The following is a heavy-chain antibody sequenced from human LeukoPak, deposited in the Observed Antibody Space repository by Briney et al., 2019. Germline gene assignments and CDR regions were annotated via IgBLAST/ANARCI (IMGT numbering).Heavy chain of an antibody. J-gene: IGHJ4*02. V-gene: IGHV3-23*01. CDR3: AKDESTITGPFDY. D-gene: IGHD5-24*01. CDR2: TSASGGST. CDR1: GFTFSSYA. Sequence: GGSLRLSCAASGFTFSSYAMSWVRQAPGKGLEWVSGTSASGGSTYYADSVKGRFTISRDNSKNTLYLQMNSLRAEDTAVYYCAKDESTITGPFDYWGQGTLVTVSS.